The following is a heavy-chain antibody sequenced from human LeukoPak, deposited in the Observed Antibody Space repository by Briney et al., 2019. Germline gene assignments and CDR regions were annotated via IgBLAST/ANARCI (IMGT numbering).Heavy chain of an antibody. CDR2: IYYSGST. CDR1: GGSISSYY. CDR3: ARDYYDSSGYYYDY. D-gene: IGHD3-22*01. Sequence: SETLSLACTVSGGSISSYYWSWIRQPPGKGLEWIGYIYYSGSTNYNPSLKSRVTISVDTSKNQFSLKLSSVTAADTAVYYCARDYYDSSGYYYDYWGQGTLVTVSS. V-gene: IGHV4-59*12. J-gene: IGHJ4*02.